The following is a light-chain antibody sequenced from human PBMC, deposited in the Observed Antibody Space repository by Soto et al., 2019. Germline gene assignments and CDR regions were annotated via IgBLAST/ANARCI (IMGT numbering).Light chain of an antibody. Sequence: ETVMTQSPAILSVSPGERATLSCRASQSVSTNLAWYQQKPGQAPRLVIYGASTRATGISARFSASGSGTEFTLTISSLESEDFAVYYCQQYNNWPPYTFGQGTKLEI. CDR3: QQYNNWPPYT. J-gene: IGKJ2*01. CDR1: QSVSTN. CDR2: GAS. V-gene: IGKV3-15*01.